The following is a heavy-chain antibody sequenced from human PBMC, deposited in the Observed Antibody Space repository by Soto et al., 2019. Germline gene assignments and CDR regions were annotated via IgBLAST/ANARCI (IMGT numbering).Heavy chain of an antibody. D-gene: IGHD5-18*01. CDR1: GGSISSGDYY. J-gene: IGHJ4*02. CDR3: ASTAMAPSFHFDY. Sequence: TLSLTCTVFGGSISSGDYYWSWIRQPPGKGLEWIGYIYYSGSTYYNPSLKSRVTISVDTSKNQFSLKLSSVTAADTAVYYCASTAMAPSFHFDYWGQGTLVTVSS. V-gene: IGHV4-30-4*01. CDR2: IYYSGST.